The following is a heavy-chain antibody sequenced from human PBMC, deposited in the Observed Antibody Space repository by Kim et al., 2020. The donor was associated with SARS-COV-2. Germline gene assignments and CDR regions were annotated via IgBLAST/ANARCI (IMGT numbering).Heavy chain of an antibody. CDR3: TRGPLGHYDFWSGYNDAFDI. D-gene: IGHD3-3*01. Sequence: GGSLRLSCTASGFTFGDYAMSWVRQAPGKGLEWVGFIRSKAYGGTTEYAASVKGRFTISRDDSKSIAYLQMNSLKTEDTAVYYCTRGPLGHYDFWSGYNDAFDIWGQGTMVTVSS. CDR2: IRSKAYGGTT. V-gene: IGHV3-49*04. CDR1: GFTFGDYA. J-gene: IGHJ3*02.